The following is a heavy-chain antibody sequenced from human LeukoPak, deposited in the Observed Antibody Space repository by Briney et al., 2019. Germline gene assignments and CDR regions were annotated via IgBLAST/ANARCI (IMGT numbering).Heavy chain of an antibody. J-gene: IGHJ4*02. D-gene: IGHD3-10*01. CDR3: ARVGFFYGSGSYYRAPYRYFDY. Sequence: SETLSLTCTVSGGSISSYYWSWIRQPPPQGLERIGYIYYSESTNYNPTLTSRGTITIDTSKNQNPLTLNPGPAAATAVAYYARVGFFYGSGSYYRAPYRYFDYWGQGTLVTVSS. CDR1: GGSISSYY. CDR2: IYYSEST. V-gene: IGHV4-59*01.